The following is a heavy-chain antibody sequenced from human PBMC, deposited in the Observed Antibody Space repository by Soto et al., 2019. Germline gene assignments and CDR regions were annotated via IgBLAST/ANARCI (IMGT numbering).Heavy chain of an antibody. J-gene: IGHJ6*02. CDR1: GFTFSSYG. CDR3: ARDQLLAAADYYYYYGMDV. CDR2: IWYDGSNK. V-gene: IGHV3-33*01. D-gene: IGHD6-13*01. Sequence: GGSLRLSCAASGFTFSSYGMHWVRQAPGKGLEWVAVIWYDGSNKYYADSVKGRFTISRDNSKNTLYLQMNSLRAEDTAVYYCARDQLLAAADYYYYYGMDVWGQGTTVTVSS.